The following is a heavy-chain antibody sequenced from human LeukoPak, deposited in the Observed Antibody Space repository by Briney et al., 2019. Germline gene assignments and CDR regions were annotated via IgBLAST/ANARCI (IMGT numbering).Heavy chain of an antibody. V-gene: IGHV4-4*07. J-gene: IGHJ4*02. CDR3: ARVRVGRGLDY. CDR1: GDSISSSY. D-gene: IGHD1-26*01. Sequence: PSETLSLTCTVSGDSISSSYLGWIRQPAGKGLEWIGRIHTSGRAYYSPSLTSRVTMSVDPSPNQFSLELSSGTAAGPAMYYCARVRVGRGLDYRGEGTLVTVSS. CDR2: IHTSGRA.